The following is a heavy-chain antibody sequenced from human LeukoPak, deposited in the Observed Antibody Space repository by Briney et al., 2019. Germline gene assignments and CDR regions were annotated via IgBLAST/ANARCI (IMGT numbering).Heavy chain of an antibody. J-gene: IGHJ4*02. V-gene: IGHV1-46*01. CDR2: INPSGSST. CDR3: ATGKVVDTAMGARSPFDY. Sequence: ASLKVSCTASGYTFTSYYMHWVRQAPGQGLEWMGIINPSGSSTSYAQKFQGRVTMTEDTSTDTAYMELSSLRSEDTDVYYCATGKVVDTAMGARSPFDYWGQGTLVTVSS. D-gene: IGHD5-18*01. CDR1: GYTFTSYY.